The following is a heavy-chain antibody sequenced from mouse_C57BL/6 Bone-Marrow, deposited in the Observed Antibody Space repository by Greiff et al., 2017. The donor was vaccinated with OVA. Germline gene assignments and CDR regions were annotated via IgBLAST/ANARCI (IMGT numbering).Heavy chain of an antibody. Sequence: LVESGAELVRPGASVKLSCKASGYTFTDYYINWVKQRPGQGLEWIARIYPGSGNTYYNEKFKGKATLTAEKSSSTAYMQLSSLTSEDSAVYFCATTVVAYFYAMDYWGQGTSVTVSS. CDR3: ATTVVAYFYAMDY. J-gene: IGHJ4*01. V-gene: IGHV1-76*01. CDR1: GYTFTDYY. CDR2: IYPGSGNT. D-gene: IGHD1-1*01.